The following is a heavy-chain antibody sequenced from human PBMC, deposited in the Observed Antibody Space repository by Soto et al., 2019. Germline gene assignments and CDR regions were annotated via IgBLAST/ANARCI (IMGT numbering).Heavy chain of an antibody. D-gene: IGHD1-20*01. CDR2: IKRDGSET. CDR1: TFIFDTYW. CDR3: MGNGNNWNDFDY. V-gene: IGHV3-7*01. Sequence: EVQLVESGGGLVQPGGSLRLSCAAPTFIFDTYWMTWVRQAPGKGLEWLANIKRDGSETHYADSVKGRFTISRDNAKNSLYLQMNRLRVEDTAGYYCMGNGNNWNDFDYWGQGTLVTVSS. J-gene: IGHJ4*02.